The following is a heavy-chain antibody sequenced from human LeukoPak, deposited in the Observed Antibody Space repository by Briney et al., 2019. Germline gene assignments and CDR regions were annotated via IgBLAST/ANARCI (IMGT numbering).Heavy chain of an antibody. CDR1: GFTFSSYG. D-gene: IGHD4-17*01. V-gene: IGHV3-30*18. CDR2: MSYDGSYK. J-gene: IGHJ4*02. CDR3: AKDYRNYGDTIDY. Sequence: GRSLRLSCAASGFTFSSYGIHWVRQAPGKGLEWVAVMSYDGSYKYYADSVKGRFTISRDNSKNTLYLQMNSLRAEDTAVYYCAKDYRNYGDTIDYWGQGTQVTASS.